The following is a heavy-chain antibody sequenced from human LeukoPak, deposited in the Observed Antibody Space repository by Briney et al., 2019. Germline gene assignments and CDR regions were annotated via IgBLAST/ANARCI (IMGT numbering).Heavy chain of an antibody. J-gene: IGHJ4*02. CDR2: ISAYNGNT. D-gene: IGHD3-10*01. Sequence: ASVKVSCKASGYTFTSYGISWVRQAPGQGLEWMGWISAYNGNTNYAQKLQGRVTMTTDTSTSTAYMELRSLRSDDTAVYYCARDAKVTMVRGVGVDYWGQGTLVTVSS. CDR1: GYTFTSYG. CDR3: ARDAKVTMVRGVGVDY. V-gene: IGHV1-18*01.